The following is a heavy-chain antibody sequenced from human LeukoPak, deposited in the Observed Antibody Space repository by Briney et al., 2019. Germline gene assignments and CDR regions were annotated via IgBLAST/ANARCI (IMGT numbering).Heavy chain of an antibody. CDR3: ARVGYYYDSSGNYYVSSSFDY. J-gene: IGHJ4*02. D-gene: IGHD3-22*01. Sequence: GGSLRLSCAASGFTFSSYEMNWVRQAPGKGLEWVSSISSSGRIIDYADSVKGRFTISRDNAENSLYLQMISLRAEDTAVYYCARVGYYYDSSGNYYVSSSFDYWGQGTLVTVSS. V-gene: IGHV3-48*03. CDR1: GFTFSSYE. CDR2: ISSSGRII.